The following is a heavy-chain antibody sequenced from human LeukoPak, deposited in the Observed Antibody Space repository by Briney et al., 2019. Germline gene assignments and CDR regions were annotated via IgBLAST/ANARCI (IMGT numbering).Heavy chain of an antibody. Sequence: PGGSLRLSCAASGFTFSSYAMHWVRQAPGKGLEWVAVISYDGSNKYYADSVKGRFTISRDNSKNTLYLQMNSLRAEDTAVYYCARTDYYDSSGYYPDYWGQGTLVTVSS. J-gene: IGHJ4*02. CDR2: ISYDGSNK. V-gene: IGHV3-30-3*01. D-gene: IGHD3-22*01. CDR1: GFTFSSYA. CDR3: ARTDYYDSSGYYPDY.